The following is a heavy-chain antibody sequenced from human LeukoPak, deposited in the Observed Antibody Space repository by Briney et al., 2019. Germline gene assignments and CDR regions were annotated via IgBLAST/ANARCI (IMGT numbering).Heavy chain of an antibody. J-gene: IGHJ6*03. CDR1: GFTFSGSA. D-gene: IGHD3-9*01. CDR3: TRTSDILTGYTPREAYYYYYHMDV. CDR2: IRSKANSYAT. V-gene: IGHV3-73*01. Sequence: GGSLRLSCAASGFTFSGSAMHWVRQASGKGLEWVGRIRSKANSYATVYAASVKGRFTISRDDSKNTAYLQMNSLKTEDTAVYYCTRTSDILTGYTPREAYYYYYHMDVWGKGTTVTISS.